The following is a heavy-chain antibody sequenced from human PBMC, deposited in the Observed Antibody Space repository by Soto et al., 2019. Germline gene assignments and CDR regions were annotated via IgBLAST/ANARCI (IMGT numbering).Heavy chain of an antibody. CDR3: ARESWEIRRPFEY. D-gene: IGHD1-26*01. V-gene: IGHV1-69*13. CDR2: IIPIFGTA. CDR1: GGTFSSYA. Sequence: SVKVSFKASGGTFSSYAISWVRQAPGQGLEWMGGIIPIFGTANYAQKFQGRVTITADESTSTAYMELSSLRSEDTAVYYCARESWEIRRPFEYWGQGTLVTVSS. J-gene: IGHJ4*02.